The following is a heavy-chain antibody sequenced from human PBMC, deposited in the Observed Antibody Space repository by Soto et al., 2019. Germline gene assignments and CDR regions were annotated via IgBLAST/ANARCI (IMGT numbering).Heavy chain of an antibody. CDR3: ASRKSSPYFDY. D-gene: IGHD3-10*01. J-gene: IGHJ4*02. CDR1: GGSISSGDYY. V-gene: IGHV4-30-4*01. Sequence: SETLSLTCTVSGGSISSGDYYWSWIRQPPGKGLEWIGNIYYSGSTYYNPSLKSRVTISIHTSKNQFSLKLSSVTAADTAVYYCASRKSSPYFDYWGQGTLITVSS. CDR2: IYYSGST.